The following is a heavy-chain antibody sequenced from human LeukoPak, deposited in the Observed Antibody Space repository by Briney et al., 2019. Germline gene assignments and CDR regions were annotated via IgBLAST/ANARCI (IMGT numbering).Heavy chain of an antibody. CDR1: GFTFSSYA. Sequence: PGGSLRLSCAASGFTFSSYAMSWVHQAPGKGLEWVSAISGSGGSTYYADSVKGRFTISRDNSKNTLYLQMNSLRAEDTAVYYCAKDFGYYYGSGSYWEYWGQGTLVTVSS. CDR3: AKDFGYYYGSGSYWEY. CDR2: ISGSGGST. V-gene: IGHV3-23*01. D-gene: IGHD3-10*01. J-gene: IGHJ4*02.